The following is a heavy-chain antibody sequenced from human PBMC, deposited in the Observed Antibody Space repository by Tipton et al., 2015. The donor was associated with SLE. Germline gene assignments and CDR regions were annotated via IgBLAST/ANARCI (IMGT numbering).Heavy chain of an antibody. J-gene: IGHJ6*03. D-gene: IGHD3-3*01. CDR3: GRVQGDFWSDDALYYMDV. CDR1: GGSINNYY. Sequence: TLSLTCTVSGGSINNYYWSWIRQPPGKRLEWIGFIHDSGTTNYNPSLESRLTISKDTSSNQFSLKLSSVTAADTAVYFCGRVQGDFWSDDALYYMDVWGNGTTVTVSS. V-gene: IGHV4-59*08. CDR2: IHDSGTT.